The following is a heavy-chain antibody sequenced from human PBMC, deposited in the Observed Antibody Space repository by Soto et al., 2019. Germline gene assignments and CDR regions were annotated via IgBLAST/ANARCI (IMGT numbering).Heavy chain of an antibody. CDR1: GGTFSSYA. J-gene: IGHJ6*02. CDR2: IIPISDTT. CDR3: ARSQGSSTSLAIYYYCYYGMDV. V-gene: IGHV1-69*01. Sequence: QVQLVQSGAEVKKPGSSVKVSCKASGGTFSSYAISWVRQAPGQGLEWMGGIIPISDTTNYAQKFQGRVTITADESTSTAYMELSSLRSEDTAVYYCARSQGSSTSLAIYYYCYYGMDVWGQGTTVTVSS. D-gene: IGHD2-2*01.